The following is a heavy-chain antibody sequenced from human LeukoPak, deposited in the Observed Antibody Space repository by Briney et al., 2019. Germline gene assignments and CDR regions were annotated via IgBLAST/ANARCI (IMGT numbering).Heavy chain of an antibody. D-gene: IGHD2-8*02. J-gene: IGHJ3*01. CDR3: AVAGARYSDTGGLYAFDF. CDR2: IYYSGSP. CDR1: GASITSSNHF. V-gene: IGHV4-39*01. Sequence: SETLSLTCTVSGASITSSNHFWGWIRQPPGKGLERIGTIYYSGSPHSNPSLKSRVTISIDASKNQFSLRLSSVTAADTAVYYRAVAGARYSDTGGLYAFDFWGRGTMVTVSS.